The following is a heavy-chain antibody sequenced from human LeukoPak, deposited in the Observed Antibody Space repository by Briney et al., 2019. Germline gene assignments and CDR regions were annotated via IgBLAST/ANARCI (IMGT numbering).Heavy chain of an antibody. CDR3: TTTGLG. D-gene: IGHD3-16*01. Sequence: GGSLRLSCAASGFTFSSYAISWLRQGLGKGLEWVGRIKSKTDGGTTDYAAPVKGRFTISRDDSKNTLSLQMNSLKTEDTAVYYCTTTGLGWGQGTLVTFSS. V-gene: IGHV3-15*01. CDR2: IKSKTDGGTT. J-gene: IGHJ4*02. CDR1: GFTFSSYA.